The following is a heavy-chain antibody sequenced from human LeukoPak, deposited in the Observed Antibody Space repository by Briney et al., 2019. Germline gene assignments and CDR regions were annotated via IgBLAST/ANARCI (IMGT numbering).Heavy chain of an antibody. Sequence: GGSLRLSCAASGFTFSSYEMNWVRQAPGKGLEWVSYISSSGSTIYYADSVKGRFTISRDNAKNTMFLQMNSLRAEDTAVYHCARDRSGYANDAFDFWGQGTMVTVSS. V-gene: IGHV3-48*03. CDR1: GFTFSSYE. J-gene: IGHJ3*01. CDR3: ARDRSGYANDAFDF. CDR2: ISSSGSTI. D-gene: IGHD3-3*01.